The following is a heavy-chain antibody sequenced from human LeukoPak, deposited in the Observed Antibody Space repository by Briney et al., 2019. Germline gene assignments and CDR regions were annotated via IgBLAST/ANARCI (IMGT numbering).Heavy chain of an antibody. Sequence: SETLSLTCAVSGYSVSAGYYWGWIRQPPGKGLEWIGYIYYSGSTKHNPSLKSRVTISVDTSKNQFSLKLRSVTAADTAVYYCARDRSGWPKYNWFDPWGPGTLVTVSS. V-gene: IGHV4-61*08. D-gene: IGHD6-19*01. CDR3: ARDRSGWPKYNWFDP. CDR1: GYSVSAGYY. CDR2: IYYSGST. J-gene: IGHJ5*02.